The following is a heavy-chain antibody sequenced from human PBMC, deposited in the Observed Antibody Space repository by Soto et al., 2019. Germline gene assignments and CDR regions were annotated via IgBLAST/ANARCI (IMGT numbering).Heavy chain of an antibody. Sequence: LVESGGALVYPGGSLRLSCIASGFSFSDYSMNWVRQAPGKGLQWVSYISSSSDKTYYADSMKGRFTVSRDNAKNALFLEMNSLRDDDTATYYCARLPKGSLVTAWGQGTRVTVSS. J-gene: IGHJ4*02. V-gene: IGHV3-48*02. CDR3: ARLPKGSLVTA. CDR2: ISSSSDKT. D-gene: IGHD2-21*02. CDR1: GFSFSDYS.